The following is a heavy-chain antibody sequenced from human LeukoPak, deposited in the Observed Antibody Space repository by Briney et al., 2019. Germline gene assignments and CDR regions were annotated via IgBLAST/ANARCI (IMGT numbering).Heavy chain of an antibody. J-gene: IGHJ6*03. D-gene: IGHD3-22*01. CDR2: ISGSGGST. Sequence: GGSLRLSCAASGFTFSSYAMSWVRQAPGKRLEWVSAISGSGGSTYYADSVKGRFTISRDNSKNTLYLQMNSLRAEDTAVYYCARRRYYYDSSGRTTYYYMDVWGKGTTVTVSS. CDR3: ARRRYYYDSSGRTTYYYMDV. CDR1: GFTFSSYA. V-gene: IGHV3-23*01.